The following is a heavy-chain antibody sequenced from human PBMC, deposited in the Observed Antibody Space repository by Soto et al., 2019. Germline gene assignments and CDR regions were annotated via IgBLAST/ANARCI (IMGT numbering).Heavy chain of an antibody. CDR1: GYTLTELS. CDR3: ATGQARYYYYFYGMDV. CDR2: FDPEDGEI. Sequence: GASVKVSCKVSGYTLTELSMHWVRQAPGKGLVWMGGFDPEDGEIIYAQKFQGRVTMTEDTSTDTAYMELSSLRSEDTAVYYCATGQARYYYYFYGMDVWGQGTTVTVSS. V-gene: IGHV1-24*01. J-gene: IGHJ6*02.